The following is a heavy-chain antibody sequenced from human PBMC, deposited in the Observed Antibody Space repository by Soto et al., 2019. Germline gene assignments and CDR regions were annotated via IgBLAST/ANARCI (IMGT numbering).Heavy chain of an antibody. V-gene: IGHV1-18*01. Sequence: GASVKVSCKASGGTFSSYAISWVRQAPGQGLEWMGGIIANNGKTNYAQKLQGRVTITTDKSTSTAYMELRSLRSDDTAVYYCARTRGSHSLNWFDPWGQGTLVTVSS. CDR3: ARTRGSHSLNWFDP. D-gene: IGHD3-16*01. CDR2: IIANNGKT. CDR1: GGTFSSYA. J-gene: IGHJ5*02.